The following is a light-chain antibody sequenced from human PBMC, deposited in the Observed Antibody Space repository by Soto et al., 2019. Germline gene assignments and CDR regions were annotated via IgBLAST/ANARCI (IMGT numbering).Light chain of an antibody. CDR1: STDFVSYNR. CDR2: EAS. J-gene: IGLJ1*01. V-gene: IGLV2-18*01. CDR3: SLYTSENTYV. Sequence: ARTQPPTVSGSPGQSVTISCTGTSTDFVSYNRVSWYQQPPGTAPKLIIYEASNRPSGVPDRFSGSKSGNTASLTISGLQAADEADYYCSLYTSENTYVFGTGTKVTVL.